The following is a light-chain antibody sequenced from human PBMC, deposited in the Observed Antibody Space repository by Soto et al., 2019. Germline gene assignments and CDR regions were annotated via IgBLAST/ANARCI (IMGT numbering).Light chain of an antibody. CDR1: QSVSSSY. CDR3: QQYNNWPGT. CDR2: AAS. Sequence: EIVLTQSPGTLSLSPGERATLSCRASQSVSSSYLAWYQQKPGQVPRLLMYAASTRATGIPARFSGSGSGTEFTLTISSLQSEDFAVYYCQQYNNWPGTFGQGTRLEIK. V-gene: IGKV3-15*01. J-gene: IGKJ5*01.